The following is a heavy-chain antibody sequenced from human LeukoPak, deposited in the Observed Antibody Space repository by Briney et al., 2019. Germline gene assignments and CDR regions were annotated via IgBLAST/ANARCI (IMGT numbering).Heavy chain of an antibody. D-gene: IGHD6-6*01. CDR3: AREERGSTSSLDS. CDR2: LNPSIGGT. V-gene: IGHV1-2*02. J-gene: IGHJ4*02. CDR1: GYTFTSYG. Sequence: ASVKVSCKASGYTFTSYGISWVRQAPGQGLEWMGWLNPSIGGTNYPQKFQGRVTMTRDTSTGTAYMELSSLRSDDTAVYFCAREERGSTSSLDSWGQGTLVAVSS.